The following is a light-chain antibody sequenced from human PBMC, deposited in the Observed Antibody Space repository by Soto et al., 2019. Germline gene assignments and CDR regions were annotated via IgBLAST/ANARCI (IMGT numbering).Light chain of an antibody. J-gene: IGKJ5*01. CDR3: QHYNGYPQT. Sequence: DIQMTQSPSTLSGSVGDRGTITCRASQTISSWLAWYQQKPGKAPKLLIYKASTLKSGVPSRFSGSGSGTEFTLTISSLQPDDFATYYCQHYNGYPQTFGQGTRLEI. V-gene: IGKV1-5*03. CDR2: KAS. CDR1: QTISSW.